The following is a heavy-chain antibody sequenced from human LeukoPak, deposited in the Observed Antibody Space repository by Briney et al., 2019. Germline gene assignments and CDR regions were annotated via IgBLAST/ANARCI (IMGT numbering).Heavy chain of an antibody. V-gene: IGHV4-4*02. Sequence: SGTLSLTCAVSGGSISSSNWWSWVRQPPGKGLEWIGEIYHSGSTNYNPSLKSRVTISVDKSKNQFSLKLSSVTAADTAVYYCTCTPLVYYYDSSGYYPPDYWGQGTLVTVSS. D-gene: IGHD3-22*01. CDR1: GGSISSSNW. CDR2: IYHSGST. CDR3: TCTPLVYYYDSSGYYPPDY. J-gene: IGHJ4*02.